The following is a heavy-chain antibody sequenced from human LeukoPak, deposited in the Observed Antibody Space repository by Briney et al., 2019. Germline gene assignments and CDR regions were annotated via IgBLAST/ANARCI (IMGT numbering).Heavy chain of an antibody. D-gene: IGHD4-17*01. CDR1: GFTFSNYG. CDR3: ARGYGDWFDP. Sequence: GGSLRLSCAASGFTFSNYGIHWVRQAPGKGLEWVALISYDGSNKNYAESVRGRFTISRDNAKNTLYLQMNSLRAEDTAVYYCARGYGDWFDPWGQGTLVTVSS. CDR2: ISYDGSNK. V-gene: IGHV3-30*03. J-gene: IGHJ5*02.